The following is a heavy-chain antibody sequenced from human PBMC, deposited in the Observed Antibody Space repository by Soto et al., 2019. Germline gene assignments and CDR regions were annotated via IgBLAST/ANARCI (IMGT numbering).Heavy chain of an antibody. J-gene: IGHJ4*01. Sequence: QVHLMQSGAEVKSPGASVRVSCKASGYTFSSYGVTWVRQAPGQGLEFMGWISVYNGHTNYAQKFQGRVTMTTDTSTRTAYMELRSLRSADTAVYFCARCDFGDYVPPLDHWGDGNLVTVSA. CDR1: GYTFSSYG. CDR3: ARCDFGDYVPPLDH. CDR2: ISVYNGHT. D-gene: IGHD4-17*01. V-gene: IGHV1-18*01.